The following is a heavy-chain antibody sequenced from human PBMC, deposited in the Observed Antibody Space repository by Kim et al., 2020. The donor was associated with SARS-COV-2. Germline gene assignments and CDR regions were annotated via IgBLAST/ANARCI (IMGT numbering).Heavy chain of an antibody. V-gene: IGHV4-34*01. D-gene: IGHD6-19*01. Sequence: NSTPSVKSRVTISVDTSKNQFSLKLSSVTAADTAVYYCARAGYSSGWYDYWGQGTLVTVSS. CDR3: ARAGYSSGWYDY. J-gene: IGHJ4*02.